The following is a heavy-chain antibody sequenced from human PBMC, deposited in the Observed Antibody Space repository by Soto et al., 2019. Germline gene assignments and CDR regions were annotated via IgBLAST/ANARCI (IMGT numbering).Heavy chain of an antibody. CDR1: GYTFTSYA. CDR3: SRERYYSGASCYWFDP. J-gene: IGHJ5*02. V-gene: IGHV1-3*01. Sequence: ASVKVSCKASGYTFTSYAMHWVRQAPGQRLEWMGWINAGNGNTKYSQKFQGRVTITRDTSASTAYMELSSLRSEDTAVYYCSRERYYSGASCYWFDPSGHGTLLTSPQ. D-gene: IGHD2-15*01. CDR2: INAGNGNT.